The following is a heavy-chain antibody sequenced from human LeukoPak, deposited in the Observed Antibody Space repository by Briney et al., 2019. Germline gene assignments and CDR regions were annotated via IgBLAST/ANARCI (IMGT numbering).Heavy chain of an antibody. CDR3: ARVKGRITIFGVVIISRGWFDP. D-gene: IGHD3-3*01. Sequence: SETLSLTCAVYGGSFSGHYWSWIRQPPGKGLEWIGEINHSGSTNYNPSLKSRVTISVDTSKNQFSLKLSSVTAADTAVYYCARVKGRITIFGVVIISRGWFDPWGQGTLVTVSS. CDR1: GGSFSGHY. J-gene: IGHJ5*02. CDR2: INHSGST. V-gene: IGHV4-34*01.